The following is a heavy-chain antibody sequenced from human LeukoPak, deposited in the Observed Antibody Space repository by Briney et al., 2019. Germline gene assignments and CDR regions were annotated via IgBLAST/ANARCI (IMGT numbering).Heavy chain of an antibody. Sequence: GGSLRLSCAASGFTFSGYTMNWVRQAPDKGLEWVSSIGGSGDNTFYADSVKGRFTISSDNSKNTLYLQMNSLSREDTAIYYCARRGGSTGWGAFDFWGHGTMVTVSS. CDR2: IGGSGDNT. V-gene: IGHV3-23*01. J-gene: IGHJ3*01. CDR1: GFTFSGYT. CDR3: ARRGGSTGWGAFDF. D-gene: IGHD6-19*01.